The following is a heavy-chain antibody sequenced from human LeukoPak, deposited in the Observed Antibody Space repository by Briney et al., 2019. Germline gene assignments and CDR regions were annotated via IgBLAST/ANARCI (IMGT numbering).Heavy chain of an antibody. V-gene: IGHV3-74*01. J-gene: IGHJ4*02. D-gene: IGHD1-26*01. Sequence: GGSLRLSCGASGFIFSNDWMQWVRQAPGKGLVLLSRINTDGSTTTYADSVKGRFTISRDNAKNPLYLPMTSLRVEDTAVYYCARGRGGSYHYWGQGTLVTVSS. CDR1: GFIFSNDW. CDR2: INTDGSTT. CDR3: ARGRGGSYHY.